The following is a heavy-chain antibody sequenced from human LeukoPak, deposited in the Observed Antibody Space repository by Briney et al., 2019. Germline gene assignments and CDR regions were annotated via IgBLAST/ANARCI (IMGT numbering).Heavy chain of an antibody. D-gene: IGHD3-22*01. CDR3: ARFVTYYYDSSGNFRGVLFFDP. Sequence: ASETLSLTCAVYGGSFSGYYWSWIRQPPGKGLEWIGEINHSGSTNYNPSLKSRVTISVDTSKNQISLKLSSVTAADTAVYYCARFVTYYYDSSGNFRGVLFFDPLGQGTLVTVSS. J-gene: IGHJ5*02. CDR1: GGSFSGYY. CDR2: INHSGST. V-gene: IGHV4-34*01.